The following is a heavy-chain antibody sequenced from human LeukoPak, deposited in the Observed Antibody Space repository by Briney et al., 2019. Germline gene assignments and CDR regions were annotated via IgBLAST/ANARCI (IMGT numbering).Heavy chain of an antibody. D-gene: IGHD3-22*01. CDR1: GYTFTNYG. J-gene: IGHJ4*02. Sequence: ASVKVSFKASGYTFTNYGITWVRQAPGQGLEWMGWISAYNGKTNYPQKFQGRVTMTTDTSTSTAYMELRSLRSDDTAIYYCARDPLTYYPDTSGYSCYFDYWGQGTLVTVSS. CDR3: ARDPLTYYPDTSGYSCYFDY. V-gene: IGHV1-18*01. CDR2: ISAYNGKT.